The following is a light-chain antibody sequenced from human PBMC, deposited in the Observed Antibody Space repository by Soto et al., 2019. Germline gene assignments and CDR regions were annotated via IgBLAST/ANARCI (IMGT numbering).Light chain of an antibody. CDR2: GNS. J-gene: IGLJ1*01. CDR3: QSYDSSLSDPYV. Sequence: QSVLTQPPSVSGAPGQRVTISCTGSSSNIGAGYDVHWYQQLPGTAPKLLIYGNSNRPSGVPVRFSGSKSGTSASLAITGLQAEDEADYYCQSYDSSLSDPYVFGTGTKVTVL. V-gene: IGLV1-40*01. CDR1: SSNIGAGYD.